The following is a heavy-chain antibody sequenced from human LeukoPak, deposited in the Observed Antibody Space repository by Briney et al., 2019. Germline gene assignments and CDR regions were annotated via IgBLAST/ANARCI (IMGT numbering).Heavy chain of an antibody. CDR3: ARDRSDLTMIGDGDY. Sequence: ASVKVSCKASGYTFTSYYMHWVRQAPGQGLEWMGIINPSGGSTSYAQKFQGRVTMTRDMSTSTVYMELSSLRSEDTAVYYCARDRSDLTMIGDGDYWGQGTLVTVSS. CDR1: GYTFTSYY. V-gene: IGHV1-46*01. J-gene: IGHJ4*02. D-gene: IGHD3-22*01. CDR2: INPSGGST.